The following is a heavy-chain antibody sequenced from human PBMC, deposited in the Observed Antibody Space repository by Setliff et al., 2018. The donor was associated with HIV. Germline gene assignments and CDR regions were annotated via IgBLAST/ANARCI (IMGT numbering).Heavy chain of an antibody. CDR2: VYNSGSA. J-gene: IGHJ5*02. Sequence: SETLSLTCAVYGGSLTNYYWSWIRQPAGKGLEWIGRVYNSGSANYNPSLKSRVTISVDTSKNQFSLKLRSVTASDTAVYYCAREGVPAAVMWFDPWGQGTLVTVSS. D-gene: IGHD2-2*01. CDR3: AREGVPAAVMWFDP. V-gene: IGHV4-59*10. CDR1: GGSLTNYY.